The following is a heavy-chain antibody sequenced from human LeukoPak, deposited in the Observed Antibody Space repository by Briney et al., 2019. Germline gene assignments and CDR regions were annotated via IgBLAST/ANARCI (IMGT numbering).Heavy chain of an antibody. D-gene: IGHD3-16*01. V-gene: IGHV4-39*07. CDR3: ARGRGNPW. Sequence: PSETLSLTCTVSGGSISSTSYYWGWTRQPPGKGLEWIGSAYYSGSSYYNPSLKSRVTISVDTSKNQFSLKLSSVTAADTAVYYCARGRGNPWWGQGTLVTVSS. CDR1: GGSISSTSYY. CDR2: AYYSGSS. J-gene: IGHJ4*02.